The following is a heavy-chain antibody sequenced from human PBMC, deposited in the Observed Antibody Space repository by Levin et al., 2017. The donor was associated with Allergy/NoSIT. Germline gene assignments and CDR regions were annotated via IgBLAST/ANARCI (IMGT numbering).Heavy chain of an antibody. CDR1: GFMFSEYW. J-gene: IGHJ4*02. Sequence: PSETLSLTCAASGFMFSEYWMNWVRQAPGKGLEWVAIIKKDGSEKYYVDSVEGRFTISRDNAQKSVYLQMSSLRVEDTALYYCAGGSGWLIDYWGQGTLVTVSS. D-gene: IGHD6-19*01. CDR2: IKKDGSEK. CDR3: AGGSGWLIDY. V-gene: IGHV3-7*04.